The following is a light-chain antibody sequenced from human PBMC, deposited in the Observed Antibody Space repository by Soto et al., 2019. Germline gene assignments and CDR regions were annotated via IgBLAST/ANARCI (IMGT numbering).Light chain of an antibody. V-gene: IGKV3-15*01. CDR1: QSVSSN. CDR3: QRYNTWPPWT. Sequence: EIVMTQSPATLSVSPGERATLSCRASQSVSSNLAWYQQKPGQAPRLLIYGASTRATGIPARFSGSGSGTEFTLYISSLQSEDFAVYYCQRYNTWPPWTFGQGTKVEIK. CDR2: GAS. J-gene: IGKJ1*01.